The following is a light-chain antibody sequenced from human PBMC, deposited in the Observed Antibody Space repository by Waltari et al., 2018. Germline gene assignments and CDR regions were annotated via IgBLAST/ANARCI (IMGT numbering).Light chain of an antibody. CDR2: GAS. CDR3: QKHERLPAT. J-gene: IGKJ4*02. V-gene: IGKV3-20*01. Sequence: LEWTHAVCGMSLASGENLTRACRASQNIGRYLVWYQQKSGQAPRLLIYGASTRATGIPDRLSGSGSGTDFSLTSSSLEAEDSAVYYGQKHERLPATFGEGTKVEIK. CDR1: QNIGRY.